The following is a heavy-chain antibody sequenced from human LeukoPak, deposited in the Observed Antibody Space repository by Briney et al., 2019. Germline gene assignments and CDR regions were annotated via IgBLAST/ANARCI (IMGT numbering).Heavy chain of an antibody. CDR1: GFTFSNAW. Sequence: GGSLRLSCAASGFTFSNAWMSWVRQAPRKGVEWVGRIKSKTDGGTTDYAAPVKGRFTISRDDSKNSLYLQMNCLKTEDTAVYYCARVTYGSGTYGAFDYWGQGTLVTVSS. V-gene: IGHV3-15*01. CDR3: ARVTYGSGTYGAFDY. D-gene: IGHD3-10*01. CDR2: IKSKTDGGTT. J-gene: IGHJ4*02.